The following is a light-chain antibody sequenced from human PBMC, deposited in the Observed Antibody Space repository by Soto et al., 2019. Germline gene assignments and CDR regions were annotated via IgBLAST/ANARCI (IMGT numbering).Light chain of an antibody. CDR2: DAS. Sequence: EIVLTQSPGTLSLSPGEIATLSCRASQSVSNNYLAWYQQKPGQAPRLLIYDASNRATGIPARFSGSGSGTDFTLTIRSLEPEDFAVYYCQQRSNWPPITFGQGTQLEIK. J-gene: IGKJ5*01. CDR3: QQRSNWPPIT. CDR1: QSVSNNY. V-gene: IGKV3-11*01.